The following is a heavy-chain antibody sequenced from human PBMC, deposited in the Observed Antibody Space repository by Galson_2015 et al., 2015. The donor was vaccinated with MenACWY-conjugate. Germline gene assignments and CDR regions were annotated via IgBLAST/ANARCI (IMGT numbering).Heavy chain of an antibody. Sequence: QSGAEVKKPGESLKISCKGSGYSFTSYWIGWVRQMPGKGLEWMGIIYPGDSDTRYSPSFQGQVTISADKSISTAYLQWSSLKASDTAMYYCARAVAATYYYYAMDVWGQGTTVTVSS. D-gene: IGHD6-19*01. V-gene: IGHV5-51*01. CDR3: ARAVAATYYYYAMDV. CDR2: IYPGDSDT. CDR1: GYSFTSYW. J-gene: IGHJ6*02.